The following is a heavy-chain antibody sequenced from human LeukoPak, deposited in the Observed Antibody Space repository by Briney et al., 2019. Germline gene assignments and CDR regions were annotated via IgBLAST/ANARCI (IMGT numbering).Heavy chain of an antibody. CDR3: ARVYGSGWYYSDY. Sequence: PSETLSLTCTVSGGSISSSSYYWGWIRQPPGKGLEWIGSIYYSGRTYYNPSPKSRVTISVDTSKNQFSLKLSSVTAADTAVYYCARVYGSGWYYSDYWGQGTLVTVSS. CDR2: IYYSGRT. D-gene: IGHD6-19*01. CDR1: GGSISSSSYY. J-gene: IGHJ4*02. V-gene: IGHV4-39*07.